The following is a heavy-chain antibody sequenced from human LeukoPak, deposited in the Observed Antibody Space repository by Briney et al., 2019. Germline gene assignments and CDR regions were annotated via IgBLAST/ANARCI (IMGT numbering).Heavy chain of an antibody. CDR3: ARTFLYDFWSGYPGYSSYGYDSSGYDY. J-gene: IGHJ4*02. Sequence: SVKVSCKASGGTFSSYAISWVRQAPGQGLEWMGRIIPIFGTANYAQKFQGRVTITTDESTSTAYMELSSLRSEDTAVYYCARTFLYDFWSGYPGYSSYGYDSSGYDYWGQGTLVTVSS. D-gene: IGHD3-3*01. CDR1: GGTFSSYA. V-gene: IGHV1-69*05. CDR2: IIPIFGTA.